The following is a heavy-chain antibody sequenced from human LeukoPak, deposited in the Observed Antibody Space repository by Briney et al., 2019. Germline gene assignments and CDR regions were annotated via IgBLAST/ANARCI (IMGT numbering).Heavy chain of an antibody. D-gene: IGHD1-26*01. CDR2: ISGNNDNP. CDR3: ARDGTSADDY. Sequence: ASVRVSCKTSGYTFSNFGINWVRQAPGQGLEWMGWISGNNDNPNYGQKFQGRFTVTTDSSTNTAYMELRNLTVDDTAVYYCARDGTSADDYWGQGTLVTVSS. J-gene: IGHJ4*02. CDR1: GYTFSNFG. V-gene: IGHV1-18*01.